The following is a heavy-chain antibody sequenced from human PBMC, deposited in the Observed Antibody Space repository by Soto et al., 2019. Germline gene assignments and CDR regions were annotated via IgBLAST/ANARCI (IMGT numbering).Heavy chain of an antibody. J-gene: IGHJ6*02. CDR3: ARHGDRDYYYYGMDV. V-gene: IGHV5-51*01. CDR1: GYSFTSYW. Sequence: GESLKISCKGSGYSFTSYWIGGVRQMPGKGLEWMGIIYPGDSDTRYSPSFQGQVTISADKSISTAYLQWSSLKASDTAMYYCARHGDRDYYYYGMDVWGQGTTVTVSS. D-gene: IGHD3-22*01. CDR2: IYPGDSDT.